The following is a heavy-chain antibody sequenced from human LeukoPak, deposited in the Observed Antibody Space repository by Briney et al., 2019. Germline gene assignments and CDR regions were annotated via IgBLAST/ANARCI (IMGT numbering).Heavy chain of an antibody. Sequence: SETLSLTCTVSGASISSSSYYWSWIRQPAGKGLEWIGRVFTSGTTNYNPSLKSRVIISVDTSKNQFSLNLNSVTAADTAVYYCGSGAGSYYHPVDYWGQGALVTVSS. CDR2: VFTSGTT. CDR1: GASISSSSYY. D-gene: IGHD3-10*01. V-gene: IGHV4-61*02. CDR3: GSGAGSYYHPVDY. J-gene: IGHJ4*02.